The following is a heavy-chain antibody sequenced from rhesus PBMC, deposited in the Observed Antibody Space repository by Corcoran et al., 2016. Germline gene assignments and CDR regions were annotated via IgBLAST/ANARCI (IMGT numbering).Heavy chain of an antibody. D-gene: IGHD3S6*01. CDR1: GYTFTDYY. CDR2: INPYNGNT. CDR3: ARGGGVHSGYYGLDS. V-gene: IGHV1S2*01. J-gene: IGHJ6*01. Sequence: QVQLVQSGAEVKKPGSSVKVSCKAAGYTFTDYYMHWRRQGPRQGLEWMGWINPYNGNTKYAQKFQGRVTMTRDTSTSTAYMELSSLRSEDTAVYYCARGGGVHSGYYGLDSWGQGVVVTVSS.